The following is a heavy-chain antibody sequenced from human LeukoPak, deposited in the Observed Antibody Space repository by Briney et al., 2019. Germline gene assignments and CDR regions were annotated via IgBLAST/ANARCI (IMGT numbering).Heavy chain of an antibody. CDR3: ARDPFGDYVFDY. V-gene: IGHV3-7*01. D-gene: IGHD4-17*01. Sequence: PGGSLRLSCAASGFTFSGYWMSWARQAPGKGLEWVANIKQDGSERYYVDSVKGRFTISRDNAKNSLYLQMNSLRAEDTAVYYCARDPFGDYVFDYWGQGTLVTVSS. CDR1: GFTFSGYW. CDR2: IKQDGSER. J-gene: IGHJ4*02.